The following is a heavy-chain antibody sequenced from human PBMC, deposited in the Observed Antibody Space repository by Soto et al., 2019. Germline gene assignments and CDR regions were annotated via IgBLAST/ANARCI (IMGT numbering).Heavy chain of an antibody. CDR1: GLTFSTYA. V-gene: IGHV3-30-3*01. D-gene: IGHD3-22*01. CDR3: VRVGPSRIEVYDSSGYFDH. CDR2: ISSDGTNK. J-gene: IGHJ4*02. Sequence: GGSLRLSCAASGLTFSTYALRWVRQAPGKGLEWVALISSDGTNKYYADSVKGRFTISRDISKNTLSLQMNSLRPEDTAMYYCVRVGPSRIEVYDSSGYFDHWGQGTLVTVSS.